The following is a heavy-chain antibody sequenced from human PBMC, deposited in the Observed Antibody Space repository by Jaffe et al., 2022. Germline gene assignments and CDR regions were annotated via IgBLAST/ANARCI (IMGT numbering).Heavy chain of an antibody. Sequence: QVQLQESGPGLVKPSETLSLTCTVSGGSISSYYWSWIRQPPGKGLEWIGYIYYSGSTNYNPSLKSRVTISVDTSKNQFSLKLSSVTAADTAVYYCARELTHHDAFDIWGQGTMVTVSS. CDR3: ARELTHHDAFDI. CDR1: GGSISSYY. J-gene: IGHJ3*02. V-gene: IGHV4-59*01. D-gene: IGHD3-9*01. CDR2: IYYSGST.